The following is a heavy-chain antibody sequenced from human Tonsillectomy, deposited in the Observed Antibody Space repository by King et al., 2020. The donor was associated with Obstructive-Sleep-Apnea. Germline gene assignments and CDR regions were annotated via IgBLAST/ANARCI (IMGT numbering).Heavy chain of an antibody. CDR1: GYTLTELS. CDR2: FDPEDGET. J-gene: IGHJ4*02. CDR3: AIPQPYGSHYDSSGYYRNYFDY. D-gene: IGHD3-22*01. Sequence: QLVQSGAEVKKPGASVKVSCKVSGYTLTELSMHWVRQAPGKGLEWMGGFDPEDGETIYAQKFQGRVTMTEDTSTDTAYMELSNLRSEDTAVYYCAIPQPYGSHYDSSGYYRNYFDYWGQGTLVTVSS. V-gene: IGHV1-24*01.